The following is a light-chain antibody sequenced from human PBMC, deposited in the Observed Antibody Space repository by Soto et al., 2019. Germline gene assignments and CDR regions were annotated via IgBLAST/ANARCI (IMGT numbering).Light chain of an antibody. CDR3: QQYNNWPYT. CDR2: GAS. J-gene: IGKJ2*01. Sequence: EIVMTQSPATLSVSPGERDTLSCRASQSVGSNLAWYQQRPGQAPRPLTYGASTRAIGIPPRFSGSGSGTEFTLIICSLQSEDFAVYYCQQYNNWPYTFGRGTKVDIK. CDR1: QSVGSN. V-gene: IGKV3-15*01.